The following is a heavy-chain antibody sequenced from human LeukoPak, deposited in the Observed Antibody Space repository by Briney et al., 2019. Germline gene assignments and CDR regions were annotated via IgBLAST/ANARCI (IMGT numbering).Heavy chain of an antibody. J-gene: IGHJ4*02. D-gene: IGHD6-19*01. Sequence: ASVKLSCKASGYTFTGYYMHWVRQAPGQGLEWMGWINPNSGGTNYAQKFQGRVTMTRDTSISTAYMELSRLRSDDTAVYYCARGRIAVAGDFDYWGQGTLVTVSS. CDR1: GYTFTGYY. CDR2: INPNSGGT. CDR3: ARGRIAVAGDFDY. V-gene: IGHV1-2*02.